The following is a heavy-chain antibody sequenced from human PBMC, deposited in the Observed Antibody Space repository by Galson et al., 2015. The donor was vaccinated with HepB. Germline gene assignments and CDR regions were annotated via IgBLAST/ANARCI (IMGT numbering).Heavy chain of an antibody. D-gene: IGHD6-19*01. CDR1: GYTCTSYA. CDR3: ARVVWTRGTGEGDFLHAGYSSGWYSLN. J-gene: IGHJ4*02. CDR2: INTNTGNP. V-gene: IGHV7-4-1*02. Sequence: SVKVSCKASGYTCTSYAMNWVRQAPGQGLEWMGWINTNTGNPTYAQGFTGRFVFSLDTSVSTAYLQISSLKAEDTAVYYCARVVWTRGTGEGDFLHAGYSSGWYSLNWGQGTLVTVSS.